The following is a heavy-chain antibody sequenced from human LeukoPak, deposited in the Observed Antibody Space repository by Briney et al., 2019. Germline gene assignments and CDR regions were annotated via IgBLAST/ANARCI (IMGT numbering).Heavy chain of an antibody. V-gene: IGHV3-48*03. CDR3: ARPHPGGYIDY. J-gene: IGHJ4*02. D-gene: IGHD2-15*01. CDR1: GFTFSSYE. Sequence: PGGSLRLSCAASGFTFSSYEMNWVRQAPGKGQEWVSYISSSGSTIYYADSVKGRFTISRDNAKNSLYLQMNSLSAEDTAVYYCARPHPGGYIDYWGQGTLVTVSS. CDR2: ISSSGSTI.